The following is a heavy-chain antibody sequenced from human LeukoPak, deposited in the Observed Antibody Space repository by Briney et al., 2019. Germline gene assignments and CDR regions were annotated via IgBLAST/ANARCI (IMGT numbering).Heavy chain of an antibody. CDR3: ARGPSVYWFDP. D-gene: IGHD1-20*01. CDR1: GGTFSSYA. V-gene: IGHV1-69*04. Sequence: SVKVSCKASGGTFSSYAISWVRQAPGQGPEWMGRIIPILGIANYAQKFQGRVTITADKSTSTAYMELSSLRSEDTAVYYCARGPSVYWFDPWGQGTLVTVSS. J-gene: IGHJ5*02. CDR2: IIPILGIA.